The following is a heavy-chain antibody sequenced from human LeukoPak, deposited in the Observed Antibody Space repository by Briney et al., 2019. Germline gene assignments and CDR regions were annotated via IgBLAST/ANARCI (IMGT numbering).Heavy chain of an antibody. CDR1: GFAFSSYE. J-gene: IGHJ4*02. V-gene: IGHV3-48*03. Sequence: GGSLRLSCAASGFAFSSYEMNWVRQAPGKGLEWVSYISSSGSTIYYADSVKGRFTISRDNAKNSLYLQMSSLRAEDTAVYYCARGYSGYDYSFDYWGQGTLVTVSS. D-gene: IGHD5-12*01. CDR3: ARGYSGYDYSFDY. CDR2: ISSSGSTI.